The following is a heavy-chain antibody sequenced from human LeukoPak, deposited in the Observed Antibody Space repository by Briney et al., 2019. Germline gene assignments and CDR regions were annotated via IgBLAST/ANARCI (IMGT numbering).Heavy chain of an antibody. CDR3: ARPKDDFWSGQIFDS. CDR1: GDSLSSGGYY. V-gene: IGHV4-39*01. CDR2: IYYSGST. Sequence: QPSETLSLTCTVSGDSLSSGGYYWGWIRQAPGRGLEWIGSIYYSGSTYYNPSLKSRVSLSVDTSKNQFSLNLTSVTAADTAVYYCARPKDDFWSGQIFDSWGQGILVTVSS. J-gene: IGHJ4*02. D-gene: IGHD3-3*01.